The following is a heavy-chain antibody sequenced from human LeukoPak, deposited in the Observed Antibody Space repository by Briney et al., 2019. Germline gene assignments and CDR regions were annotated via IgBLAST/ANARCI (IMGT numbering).Heavy chain of an antibody. D-gene: IGHD6-19*01. CDR1: GFTFSSYW. CDR2: IKQDGSEK. V-gene: IGHV3-7*01. CDR3: ARDGGSSGWFNDAFDI. Sequence: GGSLRLSCAASGFTFSSYWMSWVRQAPGKGLEWVANIKQDGSEKYYVDSVKGRFTISRDNAKNSLYLQMNSLRAEDTAVYYCARDGGSSGWFNDAFDIWGQGTMVTASS. J-gene: IGHJ3*02.